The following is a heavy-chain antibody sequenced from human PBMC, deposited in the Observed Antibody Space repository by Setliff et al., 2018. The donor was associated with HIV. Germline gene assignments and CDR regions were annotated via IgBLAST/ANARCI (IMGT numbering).Heavy chain of an antibody. CDR3: ARVFWYGLPQIYYYMDV. V-gene: IGHV3-11*04. D-gene: IGHD2-8*02. J-gene: IGHJ6*03. CDR1: GFSFSDYY. Sequence: PGGSLRLSCAASGFSFSDYYMTWVRQAPGRGLEWVSYITSSGSTTHYGDSLRGRFTASRDNAESSLYLQMNSLRAEDTAVYYCARVFWYGLPQIYYYMDVWGKGTTVTVSS. CDR2: ITSSGSTT.